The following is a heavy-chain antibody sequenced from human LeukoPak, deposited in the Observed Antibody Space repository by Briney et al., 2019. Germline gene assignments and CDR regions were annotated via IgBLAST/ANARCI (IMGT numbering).Heavy chain of an antibody. D-gene: IGHD5-12*01. CDR2: INGDGRTT. CDR3: VGDQVDNVGWLT. V-gene: IGHV3-64D*06. J-gene: IGHJ5*02. CDR1: GFIFSTYT. Sequence: GGSLRLSCSASGFIFSTYTMYWVRQAPGKELEFVAVINGDGRTTYYADSVKGRFTISRDNSKNTLYLQMNSLRAEDTAVYYCVGDQVDNVGWLTWGQGTRVTVSS.